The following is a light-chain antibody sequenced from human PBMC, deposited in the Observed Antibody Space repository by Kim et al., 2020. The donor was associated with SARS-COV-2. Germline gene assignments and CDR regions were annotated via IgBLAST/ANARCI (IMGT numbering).Light chain of an antibody. Sequence: SPGESGTLSCRASQNVQSKYLAWYQQTPGQAPRLLIYGASSRATGIPDRFSGSGSATEFRLTISRLEPEDFAVYYCQQYGLTPRTFGQGTKVDIK. CDR2: GAS. CDR1: QNVQSKY. J-gene: IGKJ1*01. V-gene: IGKV3-20*01. CDR3: QQYGLTPRT.